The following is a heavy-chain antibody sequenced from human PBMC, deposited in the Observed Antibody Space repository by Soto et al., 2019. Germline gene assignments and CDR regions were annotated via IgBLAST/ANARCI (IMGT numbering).Heavy chain of an antibody. Sequence: GGSLRLSCAASGFTFSSYWMHWVRQAPGKGLVWVSRINSDGSSTSYADSVKGRFTISRDNAKNTLYLQMNSLRAEDTAVYYCAREEAVDYYYYYGMDVWGQGTTVTVSS. J-gene: IGHJ6*02. V-gene: IGHV3-74*01. CDR2: INSDGSST. CDR3: AREEAVDYYYYYGMDV. CDR1: GFTFSSYW. D-gene: IGHD6-19*01.